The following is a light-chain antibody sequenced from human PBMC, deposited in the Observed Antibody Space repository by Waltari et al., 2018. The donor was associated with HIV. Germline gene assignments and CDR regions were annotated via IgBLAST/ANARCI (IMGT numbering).Light chain of an antibody. J-gene: IGKJ4*01. CDR3: QQYGGSRNT. CDR2: GAS. V-gene: IGKV3-20*01. CDR1: QSVSASY. Sequence: EVVLTQSPGTLSLSTGERATLSCRASQSVSASYLVWYQQKAGQAPRLLIYGASTRATGIPDRFSGSGSGTDFTLTISRLEPEDFAVYYCQQYGGSRNTFGGGTKVEIK.